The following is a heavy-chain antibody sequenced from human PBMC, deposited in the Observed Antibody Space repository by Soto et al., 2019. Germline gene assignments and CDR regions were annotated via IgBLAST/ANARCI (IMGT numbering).Heavy chain of an antibody. CDR1: GFTFSSYA. Sequence: QVQLVESGGGVVQPGRSLRLSCAASGFTFSSYAMHWVRQAPGKGLEWVAVISYDGSNKYYADSVKGRFTISRDNSKNTLDLQMNRLGAEDTAVYSCARDYGDAVLYFDYWGQGTLVTVSS. V-gene: IGHV3-30-3*01. J-gene: IGHJ4*02. D-gene: IGHD7-27*01. CDR3: ARDYGDAVLYFDY. CDR2: ISYDGSNK.